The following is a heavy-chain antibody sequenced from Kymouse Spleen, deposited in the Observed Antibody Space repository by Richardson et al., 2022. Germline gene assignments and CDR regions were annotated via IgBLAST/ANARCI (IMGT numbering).Heavy chain of an antibody. D-gene: IGHD3-9*01. CDR1: GGSISSGGYY. Sequence: QVQLQESGPGLVKPSQTLSLTCTVSGGSISSGGYYWSWIRQHPGKGLEWIGYIYYSGSTYYNPSLKSRVTISVDTSKNQFSLKLSSVTAADTAVYYCARGTIFLPHYYGMDVWGQGTTVTVSS. CDR3: ARGTIFLPHYYGMDV. J-gene: IGHJ6*02. CDR2: IYYSGST. V-gene: IGHV4-31*03.